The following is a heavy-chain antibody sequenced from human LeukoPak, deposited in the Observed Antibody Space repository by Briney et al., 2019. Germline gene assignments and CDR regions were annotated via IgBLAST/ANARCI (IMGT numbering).Heavy chain of an antibody. D-gene: IGHD2-21*02. CDR3: AKDGRAYCGGDCYPYYFDY. Sequence: GGSLRLSCAASGFTCSSYGMHWVRQAPDKGLEWVAVISYDGSNKYYADPVKGRFTISRDNSKNTLYLQMDSLRAEDTAVYYCAKDGRAYCGGDCYPYYFDYWGQGTLVTVSS. J-gene: IGHJ4*02. CDR2: ISYDGSNK. CDR1: GFTCSSYG. V-gene: IGHV3-30*18.